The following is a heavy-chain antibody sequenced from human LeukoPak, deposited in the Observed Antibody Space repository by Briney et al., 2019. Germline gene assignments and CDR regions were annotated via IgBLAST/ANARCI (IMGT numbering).Heavy chain of an antibody. CDR1: GFSFSTYD. CDR2: IRYDASNK. Sequence: GGSLRLSCAASGFSFSTYDMHWVRQAPGKGLEWVAFIRYDASNKLYADSGKGRFTISRDNSTNTLYLQMTSLRAEDTAVYYCAKDFGPIVVVPAAIPDYWGQGTLVTVSS. J-gene: IGHJ4*02. CDR3: AKDFGPIVVVPAAIPDY. V-gene: IGHV3-30*02. D-gene: IGHD2-2*02.